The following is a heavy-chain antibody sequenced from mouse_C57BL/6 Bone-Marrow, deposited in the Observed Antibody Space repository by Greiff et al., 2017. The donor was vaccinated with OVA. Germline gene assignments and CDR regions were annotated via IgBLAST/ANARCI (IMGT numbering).Heavy chain of an antibody. J-gene: IGHJ3*01. CDR1: GYTFTSYW. D-gene: IGHD2-14*01. V-gene: IGHV1-64*01. CDR3: AREVHPFAY. CDR2: IHPNSGST. Sequence: QVQLQQPGAELVKPGASVKLSCKASGYTFTSYWMHWVKQRPGQGLEWIGMIHPNSGSTNYNEKFKSKATLTVDKSSSTAYMQLSRLTSEDSAVYYCAREVHPFAYWGQGTLVTVSA.